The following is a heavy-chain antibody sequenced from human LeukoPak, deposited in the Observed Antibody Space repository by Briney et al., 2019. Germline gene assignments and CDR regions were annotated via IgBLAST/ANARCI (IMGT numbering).Heavy chain of an antibody. V-gene: IGHV5-51*01. CDR1: GYTLTSYW. CDR3: VRQGNTYGHLEI. Sequence: GESLKISCKGSGYTLTSYWIGWVRQMPGKGLEWMGIIYPGDSDTRYSASFQGLVTISADKSIRTAYLQWSSLKASDTAMYYCVRQGNTYGHLEIWGQGALVTVSS. J-gene: IGHJ4*02. D-gene: IGHD1-1*01. CDR2: IYPGDSDT.